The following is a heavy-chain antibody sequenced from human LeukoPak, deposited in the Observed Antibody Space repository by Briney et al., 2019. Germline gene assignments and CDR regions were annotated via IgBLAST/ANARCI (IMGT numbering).Heavy chain of an antibody. Sequence: ASVKVSCKASGYTFTSYGISWVRQAPGQGLEWMGWISAYNGNTNYAQKLQGRVTMTRDTSISTAYMELSRLRSDDTAVYYCARDLLIQLSPGGYWGQGTLVTVSS. D-gene: IGHD5-18*01. V-gene: IGHV1-18*01. CDR1: GYTFTSYG. CDR3: ARDLLIQLSPGGY. J-gene: IGHJ4*02. CDR2: ISAYNGNT.